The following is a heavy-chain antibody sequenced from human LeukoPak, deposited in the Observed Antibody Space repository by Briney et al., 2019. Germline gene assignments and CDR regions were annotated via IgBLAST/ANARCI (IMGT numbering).Heavy chain of an antibody. CDR3: AKGYAGGWPKRGMDV. Sequence: GGTLRLSCAASGFTFSSYGMSWVRQAPGKGLEWVSAISGSGGGTFYADSVRGRFTISRDNSKNTVYLQMNSLRAEDTAVYYCAKGYAGGWPKRGMDVWGKGATVTVSS. CDR1: GFTFSSYG. V-gene: IGHV3-23*01. CDR2: ISGSGGGT. J-gene: IGHJ6*03. D-gene: IGHD3-16*01.